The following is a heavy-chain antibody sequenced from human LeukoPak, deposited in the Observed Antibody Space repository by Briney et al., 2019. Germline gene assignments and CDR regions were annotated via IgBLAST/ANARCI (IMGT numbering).Heavy chain of an antibody. D-gene: IGHD2-15*01. V-gene: IGHV1-69*13. Sequence: ASVNVSCKASGGTFSSYAISWVRQAPGQGLEWMGGIIPIFGTANYAHRLQGRVTITADESTSTAYMELSSLRSEDTSVYYWARESDRHFDYWGQGTLVTVSS. CDR2: IIPIFGTA. J-gene: IGHJ4*02. CDR1: GGTFSSYA. CDR3: ARESDRHFDY.